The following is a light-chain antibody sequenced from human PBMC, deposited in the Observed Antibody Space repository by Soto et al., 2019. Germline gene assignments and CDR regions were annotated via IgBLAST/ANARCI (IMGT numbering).Light chain of an antibody. J-gene: IGKJ3*01. CDR1: QDISNY. Sequence: DIQMTQSPSSLSASVGDRVTITCQASQDISNYLNWYQQRPGKAPKLLIFEASNLETGVPSRFSGIGSGTEFTLTISSLQPEDIATYYCQQYGNFLFSFGPGTKVEIK. CDR2: EAS. CDR3: QQYGNFLFS. V-gene: IGKV1-33*01.